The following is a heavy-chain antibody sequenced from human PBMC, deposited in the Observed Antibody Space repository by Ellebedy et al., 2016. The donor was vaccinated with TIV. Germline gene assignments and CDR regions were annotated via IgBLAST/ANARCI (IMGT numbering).Heavy chain of an antibody. CDR2: FIPILGMT. CDR1: GGTFSRYA. D-gene: IGHD4-17*01. CDR3: ARVAHADYERHIDY. V-gene: IGHV1-69*04. Sequence: AASVKVSCKASGGTFSRYAISWVRQAPGQGLEWMGRFIPILGMTNYAQKFQGRVTITADKSTSTSYMELSSLRSEDTAVYYCARVAHADYERHIDYWGQGTLVTVSS. J-gene: IGHJ4*02.